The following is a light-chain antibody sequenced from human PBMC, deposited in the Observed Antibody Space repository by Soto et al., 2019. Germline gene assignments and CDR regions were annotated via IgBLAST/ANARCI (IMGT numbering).Light chain of an antibody. V-gene: IGLV2-8*01. Sequence: QSVLTQPPSVSGPPGQSVTISCTGTSSDVGGYNYVSWYQQHPGKAPKLMIYEVSKRPSGVPDRFSGSKSGNTASLTVSGLQAEDEADYYCSSYAGSNNLIFGTGTKVTVL. CDR1: SSDVGGYNY. CDR2: EVS. J-gene: IGLJ1*01. CDR3: SSYAGSNNLI.